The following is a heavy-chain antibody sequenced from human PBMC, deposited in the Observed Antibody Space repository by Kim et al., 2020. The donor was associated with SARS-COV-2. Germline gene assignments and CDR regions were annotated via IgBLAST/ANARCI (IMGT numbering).Heavy chain of an antibody. V-gene: IGHV1-18*04. CDR3: ARDQWAPRGYSGYEI. D-gene: IGHD5-12*01. CDR2: ISAYNGNT. Sequence: ASVKVSCKASGYTFTSYGISWVRQAPGQGLEWMGWISAYNGNTNYAQKLQGRVTMTTDTSTSTAYMELRSLRSDDTAVYYCARDQWAPRGYSGYEIWGQGTLVTVSS. J-gene: IGHJ4*02. CDR1: GYTFTSYG.